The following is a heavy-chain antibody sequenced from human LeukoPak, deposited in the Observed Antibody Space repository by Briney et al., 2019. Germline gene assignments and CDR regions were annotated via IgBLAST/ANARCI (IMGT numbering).Heavy chain of an antibody. CDR3: ARQGIDDSSGYPNRFDY. D-gene: IGHD3-22*01. V-gene: IGHV4-39*01. CDR2: IYYSGST. CDR1: VGSISSSSYY. Sequence: PSETLSLTCTVSVGSISSSSYYWGWIRQPPGKGLEWIGDIYYSGSTYYNPSLKSRVTVSVDTSKNQFSLKLTSVTAADTAVYYCARQGIDDSSGYPNRFDYWGQGTLVTVSS. J-gene: IGHJ4*02.